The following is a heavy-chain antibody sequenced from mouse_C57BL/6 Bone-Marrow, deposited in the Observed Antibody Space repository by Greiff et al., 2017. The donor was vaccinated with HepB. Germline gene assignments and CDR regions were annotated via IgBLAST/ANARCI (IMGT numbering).Heavy chain of an antibody. D-gene: IGHD2-1*01. Sequence: VKLQQSGAELVKPGASVKLSCKASGYTFTSYWMHWVKQRPGQGLEWIGMIHPNSGSTNYNEKFKSKATLTVDKSSSTAYMQLSSLTSEDSAVYYCARLLRNAMDYWGQGTSVTVSS. CDR2: IHPNSGST. CDR1: GYTFTSYW. CDR3: ARLLRNAMDY. J-gene: IGHJ4*01. V-gene: IGHV1-64*01.